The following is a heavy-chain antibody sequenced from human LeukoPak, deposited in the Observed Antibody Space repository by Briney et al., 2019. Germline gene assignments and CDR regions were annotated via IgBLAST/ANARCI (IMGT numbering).Heavy chain of an antibody. CDR1: GFTFDDYA. V-gene: IGHV3-9*01. CDR3: AKGLRGWPLPADPEFLYYFDY. D-gene: IGHD6-19*01. CDR2: ISWNSGSI. Sequence: AGGSLRLSCAASGFTFDDYAMHWVRQAPGKGLEWVSGISWNSGSIGYADSVKGRFTISRDNAKNSLYLQMNSLRAEDTALYYCAKGLRGWPLPADPEFLYYFDYWGQGTLVTVSS. J-gene: IGHJ4*02.